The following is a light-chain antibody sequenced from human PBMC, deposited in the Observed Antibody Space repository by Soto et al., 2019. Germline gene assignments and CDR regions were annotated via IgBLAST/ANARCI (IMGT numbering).Light chain of an antibody. CDR3: CSSAASGIHVV. CDR1: SSDVGSYNL. J-gene: IGLJ2*01. CDR2: EGS. Sequence: QSALTQPASVSGSPGQSITISCTGTSSDVGSYNLVSWYQQHPGKAPKLMIYEGSKRPSGVSNRFSGSKSGNTASLTISGRPAEHEADYYSCSSAASGIHVVFGGGTQLTVL. V-gene: IGLV2-23*01.